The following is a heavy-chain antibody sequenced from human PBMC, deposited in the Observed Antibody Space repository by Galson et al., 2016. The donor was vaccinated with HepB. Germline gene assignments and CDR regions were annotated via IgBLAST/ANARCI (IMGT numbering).Heavy chain of an antibody. Sequence: SVKVSCKASGYNFPTYGISWVRQAPGQGLEWLGWISINSGNTNYAQKFQGRVTMTRDTSASTVYLDLRSLRSDDTAGYYCARDVQLRFDYWGQGTLVTVSA. CDR1: GYNFPTYG. D-gene: IGHD5-18*01. CDR3: ARDVQLRFDY. V-gene: IGHV1-18*04. J-gene: IGHJ4*02. CDR2: ISINSGNT.